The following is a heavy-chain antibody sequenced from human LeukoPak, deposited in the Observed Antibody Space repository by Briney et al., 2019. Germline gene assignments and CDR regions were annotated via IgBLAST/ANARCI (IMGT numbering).Heavy chain of an antibody. CDR2: INTDGGDT. D-gene: IGHD4-17*01. Sequence: PGGSLRLSCAASGFTFGSYWMHWVRQAPGKGLVWVSRINTDGGDTIYADSVKGRFTISRDNAKNSLYLQMNSLRAEDTAVYYCARVMTTVTNGWFDPWGQGTLVTVSS. CDR1: GFTFGSYW. CDR3: ARVMTTVTNGWFDP. V-gene: IGHV3-74*01. J-gene: IGHJ5*02.